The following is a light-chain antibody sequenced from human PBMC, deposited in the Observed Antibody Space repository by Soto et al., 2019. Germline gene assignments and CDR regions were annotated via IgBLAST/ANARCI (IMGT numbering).Light chain of an antibody. CDR1: QSVSSY. V-gene: IGKV3-20*01. CDR3: QQYGSSGT. Sequence: PCRASQSVSSYLAWYQQKPGQAPRLLIYGASNRATGIPDRFSGSGSGTDFTLTISRLEPEDFAVYYCQQYGSSGTFGQGTKVDIK. J-gene: IGKJ1*01. CDR2: GAS.